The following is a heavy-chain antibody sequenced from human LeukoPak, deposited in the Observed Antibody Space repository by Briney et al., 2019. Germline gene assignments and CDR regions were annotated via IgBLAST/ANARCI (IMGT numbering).Heavy chain of an antibody. CDR2: INPSGGST. V-gene: IGHV1-46*01. Sequence: ASVKVSCKASGYTFTSYYMHWVRQAPGQGLEWMGIINPSGGSTSYAQKFQGRVTMTRDTSTSTVYMELSSLRSEDTAVYYCARGMKAYYYGSGERKNYYYYYMDVWGKGTTVTISS. J-gene: IGHJ6*03. D-gene: IGHD3-10*01. CDR1: GYTFTSYY. CDR3: ARGMKAYYYGSGERKNYYYYYMDV.